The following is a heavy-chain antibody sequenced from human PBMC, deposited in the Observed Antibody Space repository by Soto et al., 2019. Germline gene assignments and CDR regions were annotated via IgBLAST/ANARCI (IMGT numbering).Heavy chain of an antibody. CDR2: IYYSGST. Sequence: PSETLSLTCTVSGGSISSYDWSWIRQPPGKGLEWIGYIYYSGSTNYNPSLKSRVTISVDTSKNQFSLKLSSVTAADTAVYYCARDYYDSPTSYYYGMDVWGQGTTVTVSS. CDR3: ARDYYDSPTSYYYGMDV. CDR1: GGSISSYD. V-gene: IGHV4-59*01. D-gene: IGHD3-3*01. J-gene: IGHJ6*02.